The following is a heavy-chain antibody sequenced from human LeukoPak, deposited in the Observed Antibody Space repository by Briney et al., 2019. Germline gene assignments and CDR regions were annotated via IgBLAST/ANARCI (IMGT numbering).Heavy chain of an antibody. CDR2: IYYRGST. J-gene: IGHJ3*02. D-gene: IGHD6-6*01. CDR1: GDSISSSSSC. V-gene: IGHV4-39*07. CDR3: ARGRASRDAFDI. Sequence: SETLSLTRTVSGDSISSSSSCWGWIRQPPGKGLEWIGSIYYRGSTYYTPSLKSRVTISVDTSKNQFSLKLRSVTAADTALYYCARGRASRDAFDIWGQGTMVTVSS.